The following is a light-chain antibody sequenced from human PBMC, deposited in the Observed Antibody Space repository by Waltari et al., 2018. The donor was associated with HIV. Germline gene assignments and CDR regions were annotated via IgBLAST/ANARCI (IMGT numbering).Light chain of an antibody. CDR1: NLPEKY. Sequence: SYELTQPSSVPVSPGQTARITCSGDNLPEKYARWFQQRPGQAPVLLIYKDTERPSWISERFSGSSSGTTVTLTITGAQVEDEADYYCYSTSDDNVVFGGGTKLMVL. J-gene: IGLJ2*01. CDR3: YSTSDDNVV. CDR2: KDT. V-gene: IGLV3-27*01.